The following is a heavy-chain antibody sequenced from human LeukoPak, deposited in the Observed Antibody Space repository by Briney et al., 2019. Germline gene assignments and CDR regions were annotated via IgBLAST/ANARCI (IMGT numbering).Heavy chain of an antibody. CDR3: ARVSGQLLSYSVY. Sequence: APGKVSCKASGYTLTRYGISWVRQAPGQGVEGMGWISAYDGNTNYAQKLQGRVTMTTDTSTSTAYMELRSLRSDDTAVYYCARVSGQLLSYSVYWGQGTLVTVSS. V-gene: IGHV1-18*01. D-gene: IGHD2-2*01. J-gene: IGHJ4*02. CDR1: GYTLTRYG. CDR2: ISAYDGNT.